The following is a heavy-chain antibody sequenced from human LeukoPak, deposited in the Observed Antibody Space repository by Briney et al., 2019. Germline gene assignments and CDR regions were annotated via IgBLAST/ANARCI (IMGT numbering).Heavy chain of an antibody. D-gene: IGHD3-16*01. CDR3: ARDSYGYSSSYYYYGMDV. J-gene: IGHJ6*02. Sequence: TSETLSLTCTVSGGSISSYYWSWIRQPPGKGLEWNGYIYYSGSTNYNPSLKSRVTISVDTSKNQFSLKLSSVTAADTAVYYCARDSYGYSSSYYYYGMDVWGQGTTATVSS. V-gene: IGHV4-59*01. CDR1: GGSISSYY. CDR2: IYYSGST.